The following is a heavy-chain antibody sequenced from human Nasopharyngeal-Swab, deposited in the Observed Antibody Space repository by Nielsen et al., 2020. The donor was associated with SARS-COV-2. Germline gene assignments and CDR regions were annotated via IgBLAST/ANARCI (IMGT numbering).Heavy chain of an antibody. Sequence: WIRQPPGKGLEWIGSIYYSGSTCYNPSLKSRVTISVDTSKNQFSLKLSSVTAADTAVYYCANTQWLGRDYFDYWGQGTLVTVSS. V-gene: IGHV4-39*01. D-gene: IGHD6-19*01. CDR3: ANTQWLGRDYFDY. J-gene: IGHJ4*02. CDR2: IYYSGST.